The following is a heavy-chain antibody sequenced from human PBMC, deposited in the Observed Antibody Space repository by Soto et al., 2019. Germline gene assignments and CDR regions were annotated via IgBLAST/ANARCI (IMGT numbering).Heavy chain of an antibody. D-gene: IGHD6-6*01. CDR1: GFTFSSYG. CDR3: AKALGSSSQPDY. V-gene: IGHV3-30*18. CDR2: ISYDGSNK. Sequence: QVQLVESGGGVVQPGRSLRLSCAASGFTFSSYGMHWVRQAPGKGLEWVAVISYDGSNKYYADSVKGRFTISRDNSKNTPYLQMNSLRAEDTAVYYCAKALGSSSQPDYWGQGTLVTVSS. J-gene: IGHJ4*02.